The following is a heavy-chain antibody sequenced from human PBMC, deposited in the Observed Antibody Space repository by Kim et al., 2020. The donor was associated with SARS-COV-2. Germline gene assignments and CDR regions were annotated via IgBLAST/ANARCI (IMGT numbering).Heavy chain of an antibody. J-gene: IGHJ4*02. CDR2: ISGSGGST. CDR1: GFTFSSYA. D-gene: IGHD3-22*01. Sequence: GGSLRLSCAASGFTFSSYAMSWVRQAPGKGLEWVSAISGSGGSTYYADSVKGRFTISRDNSKNTLYLQMNSLRAEDTAVYYCAKDREGQVWYYYDSSALQPYFDYWGQGTLVTVSS. CDR3: AKDREGQVWYYYDSSALQPYFDY. V-gene: IGHV3-23*01.